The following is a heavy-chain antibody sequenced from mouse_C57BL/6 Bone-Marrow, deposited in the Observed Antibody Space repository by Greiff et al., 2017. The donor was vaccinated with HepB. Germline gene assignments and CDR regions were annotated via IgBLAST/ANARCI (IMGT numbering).Heavy chain of an antibody. D-gene: IGHD2-3*01. CDR1: GYTFTDYE. V-gene: IGHV1-15*01. CDR2: IDPETGGT. CDR3: TRGVGWLSYYFDY. J-gene: IGHJ2*01. Sequence: QVQLQHSGAELVRPGASVTLSCKASGYTFTDYEMHWVKQTPVHGLEWIGAIDPETGGTAYNQKFKGKAILTADKSSSTAYMELRSLTSEDSAVYYCTRGVGWLSYYFDYWGQGTTLTVSS.